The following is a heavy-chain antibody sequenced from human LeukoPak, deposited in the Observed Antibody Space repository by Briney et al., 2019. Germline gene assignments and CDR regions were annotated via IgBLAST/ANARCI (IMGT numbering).Heavy chain of an antibody. CDR2: ISGSGGST. Sequence: PGGSLRLSCAASGFTFSSYGMSWVRQAPGKGLEWVSAISGSGGSTYYADSVKGRFTISRDNSKNTLYLQMNSLRAEDTAVYYCAKDTLWFGRINWFDPWGQGTLVTVSS. CDR3: AKDTLWFGRINWFDP. J-gene: IGHJ5*02. CDR1: GFTFSSYG. V-gene: IGHV3-23*01. D-gene: IGHD3-10*01.